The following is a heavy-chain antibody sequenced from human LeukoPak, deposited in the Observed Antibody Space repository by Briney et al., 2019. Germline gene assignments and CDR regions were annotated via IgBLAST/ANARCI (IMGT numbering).Heavy chain of an antibody. CDR2: INSDGRGT. CDR3: ARGGKYSTSSPDY. D-gene: IGHD6-6*01. V-gene: IGHV3-74*01. J-gene: IGHJ4*02. Sequence: GGSLRLSCAASGFTLSSYWMHWVRQAPGKGLVWVSRINSDGRGTSYTDSVKGRFTISRDNAKNTLHLQMNSLRAEDTAVYYCARGGKYSTSSPDYWGQGTLVTVSS. CDR1: GFTLSSYW.